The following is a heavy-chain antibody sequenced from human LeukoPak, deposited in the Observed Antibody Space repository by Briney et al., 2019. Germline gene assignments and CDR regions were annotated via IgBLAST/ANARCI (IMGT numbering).Heavy chain of an antibody. J-gene: IGHJ4*02. CDR2: MNPNSGNT. D-gene: IGHD6-13*01. Sequence: ASVKVSCKASGYTFSSYDINWVRQATGQGLEWMGWMNPNSGNTDYAQKFQGRVSMTSNTSISTAYMELSSLRSEDTAVYYCTRGLRREQQLLRAFDDWGQGTLVTVSS. V-gene: IGHV1-8*01. CDR3: TRGLRREQQLLRAFDD. CDR1: GYTFSSYD.